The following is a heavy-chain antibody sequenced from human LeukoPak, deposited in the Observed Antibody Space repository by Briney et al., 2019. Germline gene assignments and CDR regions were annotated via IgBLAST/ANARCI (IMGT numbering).Heavy chain of an antibody. D-gene: IGHD2-21*01. Sequence: SETLSLTCTVSGDSITSTPYYWGWIRQSPGKGLEWIGISYYSGSTYYNPSLKSRVTMSVDTSKNQFSLKLNSVTAADTAVYFCARHLNSGGNSPLVYWGQGTLVTVPS. V-gene: IGHV4-39*01. CDR3: ARHLNSGGNSPLVY. CDR2: SYYSGST. CDR1: GDSITSTPYY. J-gene: IGHJ4*02.